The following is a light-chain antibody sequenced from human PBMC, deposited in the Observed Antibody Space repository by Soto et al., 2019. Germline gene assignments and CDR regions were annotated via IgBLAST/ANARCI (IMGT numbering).Light chain of an antibody. Sequence: QSVLTQSPSASASLGASVKLTCTLSSGHNTYAIAWHQQQPEKDPRYLMKLNSDGSHSKGDGIPDRFSGSSSGAERYLTISSLQSEDEADYYCQTWGTGSWVFGGGTKVTVL. V-gene: IGLV4-69*01. CDR1: SGHNTYA. J-gene: IGLJ3*02. CDR3: QTWGTGSWV. CDR2: LNSDGSH.